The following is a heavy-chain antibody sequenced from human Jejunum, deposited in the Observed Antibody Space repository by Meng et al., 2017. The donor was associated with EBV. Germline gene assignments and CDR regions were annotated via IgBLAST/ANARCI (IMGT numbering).Heavy chain of an antibody. CDR2: IYNSGST. D-gene: IGHD1-1*01. J-gene: IGHJ4*02. CDR1: GGSVSSGTYY. CDR3: ARNWNF. V-gene: IGHV4-61*01. Sequence: VRLQESGPGLVNPSETLSLTCTVSGGSVSSGTYYWTWIRQPPGKGLEWIGYIYNSGSTNYNPSLKSRVTISLDTSKNQFSLKLSSVTAADTAMYYCARNWNFWGQGTLVTVSS.